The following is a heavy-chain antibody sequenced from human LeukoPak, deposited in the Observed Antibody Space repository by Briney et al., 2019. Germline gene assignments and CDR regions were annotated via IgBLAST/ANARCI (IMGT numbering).Heavy chain of an antibody. J-gene: IGHJ4*02. CDR2: ISYDGNNT. Sequence: PGRSLGPSCVASGFNFRHYGIHWVRQAPGKGPQWVAVISYDGNNTFYADSVKGRFTVFRDNSKNTVFLQMNNLRHEDTALYYCATRDFDFWGQGTLVTVSS. CDR3: ATRDFDF. V-gene: IGHV3-30*03. CDR1: GFNFRHYG.